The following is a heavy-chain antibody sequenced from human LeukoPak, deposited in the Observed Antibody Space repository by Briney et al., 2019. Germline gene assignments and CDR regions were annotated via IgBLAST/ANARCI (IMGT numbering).Heavy chain of an antibody. J-gene: IGHJ4*02. CDR1: GFTFNSYS. D-gene: IGHD3-10*01. Sequence: PGGSLRLSCAASGFTFNSYSMHWVRQTPGKGLEWLAIISYDGSNQYYAASVKGRFTISRDNSKNTLSLQMNSLRAEDTALYYCERDGPDLFYYGSADYWGQGTLVAVSS. CDR3: ERDGPDLFYYGSADY. CDR2: ISYDGSNQ. V-gene: IGHV3-30*04.